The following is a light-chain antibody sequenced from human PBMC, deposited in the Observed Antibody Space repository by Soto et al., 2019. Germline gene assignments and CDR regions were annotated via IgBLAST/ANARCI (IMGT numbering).Light chain of an antibody. V-gene: IGKV3-20*01. CDR1: ESVSDNY. J-gene: IGKJ1*01. CDR3: LLDYAYFWA. Sequence: EIVLTQSPGTLSLSPGERATLSCRASESVSDNYLAWYQQKSGQAPRLLIYVASNRATGIPARFSGSGSGTDFTLTISSLEPEDFATYYCLLDYAYFWAFGQGTKVDIK. CDR2: VAS.